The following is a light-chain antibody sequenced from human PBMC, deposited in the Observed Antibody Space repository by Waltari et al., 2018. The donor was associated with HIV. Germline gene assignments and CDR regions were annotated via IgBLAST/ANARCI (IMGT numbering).Light chain of an antibody. CDR3: HVWDRRSDVV. V-gene: IGLV3-21*04. CDR2: DDR. Sequence: SYVLTQPPSVSVAPGMTATIPCGGDNIGGTSVHWYQQKPGQAPVVVIYDDRVRPSGIPERFSGSNSGNTATLTISRVEVGDEADYSCHVWDRRSDVVFGGGTKLTVL. J-gene: IGLJ3*02. CDR1: NIGGTS.